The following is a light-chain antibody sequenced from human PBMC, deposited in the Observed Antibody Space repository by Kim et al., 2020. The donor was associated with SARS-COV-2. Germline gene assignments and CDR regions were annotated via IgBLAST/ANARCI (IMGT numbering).Light chain of an antibody. CDR3: QVWDGESDHLYV. CDR2: YDR. J-gene: IGLJ1*01. Sequence: SSELTQPPSVSVAPGTTANIPCGGNNIGTKSVYWYQQKPGQAPILVIYYDRDRPSGIPERFSASNSANMATLTISRVEAGDEADYYCQVWDGESDHLYVFGPGTKVTVL. CDR1: NIGTKS. V-gene: IGLV3-21*04.